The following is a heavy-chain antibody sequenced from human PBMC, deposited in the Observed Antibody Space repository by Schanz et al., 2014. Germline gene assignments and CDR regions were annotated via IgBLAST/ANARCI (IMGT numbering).Heavy chain of an antibody. CDR2: ISGSGGST. CDR1: GLIFSNYV. J-gene: IGHJ4*02. V-gene: IGHV3-23*01. D-gene: IGHD3-10*01. CDR3: ARIGGSVFDY. Sequence: VQLLESGGGLVQPGGSLKLSCAASGLIFSNYVMSWVRQAPGKGLEWVSAISGSGGSTYYADSVKGRFTISRDNSKNSLYLQMNSLRAEDTAVYYCARIGGSVFDYWAQGTLVTVSS.